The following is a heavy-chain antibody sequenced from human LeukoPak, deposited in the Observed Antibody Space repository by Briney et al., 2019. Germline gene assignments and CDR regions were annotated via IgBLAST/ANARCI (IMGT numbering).Heavy chain of an antibody. J-gene: IGHJ4*02. Sequence: PSETLSLTCAVCGGSFSGYYWSWIRQPPGKGLEWIEEINHSGSTNYNPSLKSRVTISVDTSKNQFSLKLSSVTAADTAVYYCARLSYCSGGSCHFLFDYWGQGTLVTVSS. D-gene: IGHD2-15*01. CDR3: ARLSYCSGGSCHFLFDY. CDR1: GGSFSGYY. V-gene: IGHV4-34*01. CDR2: INHSGST.